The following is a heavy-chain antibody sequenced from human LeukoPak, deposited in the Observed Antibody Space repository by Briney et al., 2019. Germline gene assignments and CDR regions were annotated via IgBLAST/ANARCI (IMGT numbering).Heavy chain of an antibody. V-gene: IGHV4-4*07. D-gene: IGHD3-22*01. CDR1: GGSISSYY. J-gene: IGHJ3*02. CDR2: IYTSGST. Sequence: TSETLSLTCSVSGGSISSYYWSWIRQPPGKGLEWIGRIYTSGSTNYNPSLKSRVTMSVDTSKNQFSLKLSSVTAADTAVYYCASADNYYDSSGSVVDIWGQGTMVTVSS. CDR3: ASADNYYDSSGSVVDI.